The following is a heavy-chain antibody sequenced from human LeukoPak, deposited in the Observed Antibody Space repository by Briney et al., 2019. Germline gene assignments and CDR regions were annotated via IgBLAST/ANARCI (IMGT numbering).Heavy chain of an antibody. V-gene: IGHV4-34*01. CDR1: GGSFSGYY. J-gene: IGHJ6*02. CDR3: AGLANRKYYYYGMDV. CDR2: INHSGST. D-gene: IGHD2/OR15-2a*01. Sequence: SETLSLTCAVYGGSFSGYYWSWIRQPPGKGLEWIGEINHSGSTNYNPSLKSRVAISVDTSKNQFSLKLSSVTAADTAVYYCAGLANRKYYYYGMDVWGQGTTVTVSS.